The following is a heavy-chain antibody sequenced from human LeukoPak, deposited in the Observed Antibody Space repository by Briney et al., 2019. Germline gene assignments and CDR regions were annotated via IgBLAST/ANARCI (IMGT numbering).Heavy chain of an antibody. V-gene: IGHV3-21*01. CDR3: ARVCGGDCWYAFDI. D-gene: IGHD2-21*02. CDR1: GFIFRDYG. Sequence: GGTLRLSCAASGFIFRDYGMTWVRQAPGKGLEWVSSISSVGSGGITYYADSVKGRFTISRDNAKNSLYLQMNSLRAEDTAVYYCARVCGGDCWYAFDIWGQGTMVTVSS. CDR2: ISSVGSGGI. J-gene: IGHJ3*02.